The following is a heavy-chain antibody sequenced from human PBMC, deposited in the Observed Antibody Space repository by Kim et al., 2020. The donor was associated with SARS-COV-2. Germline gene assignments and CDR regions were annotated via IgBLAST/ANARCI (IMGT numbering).Heavy chain of an antibody. D-gene: IGHD5-18*01. CDR1: GFTFSSYS. J-gene: IGHJ4*02. CDR2: ISSSSSTI. CDR3: ASFGIQLWFGGIDY. V-gene: IGHV3-48*04. Sequence: GGSLRLSCAASGFTFSSYSMNWVRQAPGKGLEWVSYISSSSSTIYYADSVKGRFTISRDNAKNSLYLQMNSLRAEDTAVYYCASFGIQLWFGGIDYWGQGTLVTVSS.